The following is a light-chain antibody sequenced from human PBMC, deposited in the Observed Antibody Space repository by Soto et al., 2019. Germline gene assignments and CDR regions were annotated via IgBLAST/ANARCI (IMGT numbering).Light chain of an antibody. V-gene: IGLV3-1*01. CDR2: QDS. J-gene: IGLJ1*01. CDR1: KLGDKY. Sequence: YELTQPPSVSVSPGQTASITCSGDKLGDKYACWYQQKPGQSPVLVIYQDSKRPSGIPERFSGSNSGNTATLTISGTQAMDEADYYCQAWDSSFYVFGTGTKLTVL. CDR3: QAWDSSFYV.